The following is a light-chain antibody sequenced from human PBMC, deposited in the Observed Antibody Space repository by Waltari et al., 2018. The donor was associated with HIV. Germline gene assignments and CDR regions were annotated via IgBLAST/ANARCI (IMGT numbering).Light chain of an antibody. Sequence: DIVMTKSPASLAVSLGERATIHCKSSQSVLYNSNNKNYLAWYQQKAGQPPNLLIYWASTREFGVPDRFSGSGSGTDFTLTISSLQAEDVAVYYCQQYYSTPHTFGQGTKLEIK. CDR1: QSVLYNSNNKNY. J-gene: IGKJ2*01. CDR2: WAS. V-gene: IGKV4-1*01. CDR3: QQYYSTPHT.